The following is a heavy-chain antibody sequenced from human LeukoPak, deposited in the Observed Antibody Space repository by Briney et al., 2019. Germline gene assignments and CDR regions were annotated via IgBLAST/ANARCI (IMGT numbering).Heavy chain of an antibody. D-gene: IGHD3-22*01. CDR2: ISSSSSYI. V-gene: IGHV3-21*01. J-gene: IGHJ4*02. CDR3: ARDILGIYDSSGYCDY. Sequence: PGGSLRLSCAASGFTVSSNYMSWVRQAPGKGVEWVSSISSSSSYIYYADSVKGRFTISRDNAKNSLYLQMNSLRAEDTAVYYCARDILGIYDSSGYCDYWGQGTLVTVSS. CDR1: GFTVSSNY.